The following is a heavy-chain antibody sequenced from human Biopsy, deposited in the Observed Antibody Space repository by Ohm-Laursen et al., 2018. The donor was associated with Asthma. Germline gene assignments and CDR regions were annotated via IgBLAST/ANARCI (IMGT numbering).Heavy chain of an antibody. D-gene: IGHD1-1*01. Sequence: LSLSCAASGFSFSNFAIHWVRQAPGKGLEWVGVISKDASTQDYADSVKGRFTMARDNSKNTLDLQMNSLREEDTAVYYCVRDGTDDAFDIWGQGTVVSVSS. J-gene: IGHJ3*02. V-gene: IGHV3-30*01. CDR2: ISKDASTQ. CDR1: GFSFSNFA. CDR3: VRDGTDDAFDI.